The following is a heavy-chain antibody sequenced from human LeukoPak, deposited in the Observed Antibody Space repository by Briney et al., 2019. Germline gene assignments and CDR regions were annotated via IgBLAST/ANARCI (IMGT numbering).Heavy chain of an antibody. J-gene: IGHJ4*02. V-gene: IGHV5-51*01. Sequence: GESLKISCKGSGYSFTSYCIGWGRQMPGKGLEGMGIIYPGDSDTRYSPSFQGQVTISADKSISTAYLQWSSLKASDTAMYYCARPETAGNFDYWGQGTLVTVSS. CDR2: IYPGDSDT. CDR3: ARPETAGNFDY. CDR1: GYSFTSYC. D-gene: IGHD6-13*01.